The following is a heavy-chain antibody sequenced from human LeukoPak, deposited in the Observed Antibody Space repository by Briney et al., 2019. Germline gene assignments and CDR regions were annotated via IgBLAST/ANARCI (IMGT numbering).Heavy chain of an antibody. V-gene: IGHV3-23*01. CDR1: RFTFSNYA. D-gene: IGHD2-8*01. J-gene: IGHJ6*03. Sequence: GGSLRLSCAASRFTFSNYAMIWVRQATGKGLEWVLGISGSGSNTYYADSAKGRFTSSRDSSKRTVYLHMNSLRAEDTAVYYCAKNGEPHYYMDVLGKGTTVTVSS. CDR3: AKNGEPHYYMDV. CDR2: ISGSGSNT.